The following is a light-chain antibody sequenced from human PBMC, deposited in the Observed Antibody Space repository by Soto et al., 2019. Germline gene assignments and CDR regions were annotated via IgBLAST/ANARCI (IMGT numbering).Light chain of an antibody. J-gene: IGLJ2*01. V-gene: IGLV1-47*01. CDR2: KND. CDR1: RSNIGSNY. Sequence: QLVLNQPPSASGTPGQRVTISCSGGRSNIGSNYVYWYQQFPGTAPKLLIFKNDQRPSGVPDRFSGSKSGTSASLAISGLRSEDEADFYCTTWDDTLRSVVFGGGTKVTVL. CDR3: TTWDDTLRSVV.